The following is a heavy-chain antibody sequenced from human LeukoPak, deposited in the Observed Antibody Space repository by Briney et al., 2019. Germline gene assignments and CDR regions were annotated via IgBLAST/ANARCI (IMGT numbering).Heavy chain of an antibody. CDR2: ISAYNGNT. V-gene: IGHV1-18*01. CDR3: ARDHWWIQLWLGGGYYYGMDV. Sequence: ASVKVSCKASGYTLTSYGISWVRQAPGQGLEWMGWISAYNGNTNYAQKLQGRVTMTTDTSTSTAYMELRSLRSDDTAVYYCARDHWWIQLWLGGGYYYGMDVWGQGTTVTVSS. D-gene: IGHD5-18*01. CDR1: GYTLTSYG. J-gene: IGHJ6*02.